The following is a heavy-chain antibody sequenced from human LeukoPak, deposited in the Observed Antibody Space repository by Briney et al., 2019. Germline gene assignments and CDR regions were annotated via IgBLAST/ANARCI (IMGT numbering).Heavy chain of an antibody. V-gene: IGHV4-34*01. Sequence: SETLSLTCAVYGGSFSGYYWSWIRQPSGKGLEWIGEINHSGSTNYNPSLKSRVTISVDTSKNQFSLKLSSVTAVDTAVYYCARGRRSSSWRPTYNWFDPWGQGTLVTVSS. CDR2: INHSGST. D-gene: IGHD6-13*01. J-gene: IGHJ5*02. CDR3: ARGRRSSSWRPTYNWFDP. CDR1: GGSFSGYY.